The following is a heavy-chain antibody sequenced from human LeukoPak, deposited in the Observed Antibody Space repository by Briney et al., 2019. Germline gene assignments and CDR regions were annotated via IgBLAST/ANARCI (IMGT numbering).Heavy chain of an antibody. CDR2: IYHSGST. V-gene: IGHV4-38-2*02. D-gene: IGHD2-8*01. CDR3: ARDAQQKYCTNGVCYRGIFDY. Sequence: PSETLSLTCAVSGYSISSGYYWGWIRQPPGKGLEWIGIIYHSGSTYYNPSLKSRVTISVDTSKNQFSLKLSSVTAADTAVYYCARDAQQKYCTNGVCYRGIFDYWGQGTLVTVSS. J-gene: IGHJ4*02. CDR1: GYSISSGYY.